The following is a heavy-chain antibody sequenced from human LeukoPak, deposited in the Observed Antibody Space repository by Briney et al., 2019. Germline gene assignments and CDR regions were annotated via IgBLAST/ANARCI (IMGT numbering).Heavy chain of an antibody. Sequence: GALRLSCAASGFTFSDHSMSWIRQAPGKGLEWVSYISSSATTIYYADSVKGRFTISRDNAKNSLYLQMNSLRAEDTAVYYCARNLGGDWGQGTLVTVSS. V-gene: IGHV3-11*01. D-gene: IGHD2-15*01. CDR2: ISSSATTI. CDR1: GFTFSDHS. CDR3: ARNLGGD. J-gene: IGHJ4*02.